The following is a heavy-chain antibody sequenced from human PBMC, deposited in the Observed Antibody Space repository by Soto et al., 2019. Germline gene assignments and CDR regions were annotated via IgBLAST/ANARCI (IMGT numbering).Heavy chain of an antibody. CDR3: ARDPGSGYYTYYCCGIDV. V-gene: IGHV4-31*03. CDR2: SYYSGST. J-gene: IGHJ6*02. Sequence: QVQLQESGPGLVKPSQTLSLTCTVSGGSISSGGYYWSWIRQHPGKALGRIGYSYYSGSTYYKPSLKCRVTISVDTSKIQFSLKLSSVTAADTAVYYCARDPGSGYYTYYCCGIDVWGQGTTVTVSS. D-gene: IGHD5-12*01. CDR1: GGSISSGGYY.